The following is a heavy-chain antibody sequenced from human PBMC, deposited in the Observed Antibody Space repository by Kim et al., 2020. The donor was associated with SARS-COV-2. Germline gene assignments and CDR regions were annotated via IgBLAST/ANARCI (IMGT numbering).Heavy chain of an antibody. D-gene: IGHD6-19*01. J-gene: IGHJ4*02. V-gene: IGHV3-7*01. CDR2: VKQDGSET. CDR1: GFTFSSYW. Sequence: GGSLRLSCAASGFTFSSYWMSWVRQAPGKGLEWVANVKQDGSETYYVDSVKGRFTISRDNAKNSLYLQMSSLRAEDTAVYYCARDLIGAVAGTSDYWGQGTLVTVSS. CDR3: ARDLIGAVAGTSDY.